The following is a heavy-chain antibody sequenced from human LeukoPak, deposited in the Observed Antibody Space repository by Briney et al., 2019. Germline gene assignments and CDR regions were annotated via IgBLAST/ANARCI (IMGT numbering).Heavy chain of an antibody. D-gene: IGHD2-21*02. CDR1: GFSVSSSY. Sequence: GGSLRLSCAASGFSVSSSYVSWVRQAPGKGLEWVPILYSEGDTFYAESVKGRFTISRDNSKNTLYLQMNSLRAEDTAMYYCVRSGVWTGLLDQWGPGTLVIVSS. J-gene: IGHJ4*02. V-gene: IGHV3-53*01. CDR3: VRSGVWTGLLDQ. CDR2: LYSEGDT.